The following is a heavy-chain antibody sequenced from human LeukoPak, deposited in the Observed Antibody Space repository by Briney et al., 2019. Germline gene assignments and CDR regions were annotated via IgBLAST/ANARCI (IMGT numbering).Heavy chain of an antibody. J-gene: IGHJ2*01. CDR3: AVSTVTNAPMPRNWYFDL. Sequence: GASVKVSCKASGFTFTSSAVQWVRQARGQRLEWIGWIVVGSGNTNYAQKFQERVTITRVMSTSTAYMELSSLRSEDTAVYYCAVSTVTNAPMPRNWYFDLWGRGTLVTVSS. D-gene: IGHD4-17*01. V-gene: IGHV1-58*01. CDR1: GFTFTSSA. CDR2: IVVGSGNT.